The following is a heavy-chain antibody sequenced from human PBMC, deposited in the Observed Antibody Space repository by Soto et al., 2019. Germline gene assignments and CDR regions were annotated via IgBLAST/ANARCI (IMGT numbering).Heavy chain of an antibody. CDR1: GFTFSSYS. CDR3: ARTYYYDSSGYSYAFDI. D-gene: IGHD3-22*01. V-gene: IGHV3-21*01. Sequence: EVQLVESGGGLVKPGGSLRLSCAASGFTFSSYSMNWVRQAPGKGLEWVSSISSSSSYIYYADSVKGRFTISRDNAKNSLYLQMNSLRAEDTAVYYCARTYYYDSSGYSYAFDIWGQGTMITVSS. CDR2: ISSSSSYI. J-gene: IGHJ3*02.